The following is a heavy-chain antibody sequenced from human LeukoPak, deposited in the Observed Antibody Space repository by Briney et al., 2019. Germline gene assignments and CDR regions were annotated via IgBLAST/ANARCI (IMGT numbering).Heavy chain of an antibody. CDR3: ARGEYYFGY. J-gene: IGHJ4*02. CDR1: GFTFNNYQ. V-gene: IGHV3-48*03. CDR2: ISSSGRTI. Sequence: GGSLRLSCAASGFTFNNYQMNWVRQAPGKGLECISYISSSGRTIYYADSLKGRFTVSRDNAKNSLYLRMNNLRAEDTAVYYCARGEYYFGYWGQGTLVTVSS.